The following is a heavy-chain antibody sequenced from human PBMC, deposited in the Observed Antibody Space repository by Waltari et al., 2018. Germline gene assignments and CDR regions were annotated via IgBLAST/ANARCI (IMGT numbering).Heavy chain of an antibody. V-gene: IGHV1-24*01. CDR2: FDPEDGET. J-gene: IGHJ4*02. D-gene: IGHD3-22*01. CDR3: ATWDLMTYYDSSGYHPLDY. CDR1: GYTLTELS. Sequence: QVQLVQSGAEVKKPGASVKVSCKVSGYTLTELSMHWVRQAPGKGLEWMGGFDPEDGETIYAQKFQGRVTMTEDTSTDTAYMELSSLRSEDTAVYYCATWDLMTYYDSSGYHPLDYWGQGTLVTVSS.